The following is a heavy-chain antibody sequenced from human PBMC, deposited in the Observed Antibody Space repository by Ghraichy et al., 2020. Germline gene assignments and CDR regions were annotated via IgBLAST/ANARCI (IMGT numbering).Heavy chain of an antibody. V-gene: IGHV3-48*02. CDR3: ASEGHSSGWWGSMDV. D-gene: IGHD6-19*01. CDR1: GVTFSSYS. CDR2: ISSSSSTI. Sequence: GGSLRLSCAASGVTFSSYSKYWGCKGQGKGLERDSYISSSSSTIYYAYSVKCRFTISRDNAKNSLYLQMNSLRDEDTAVYYCASEGHSSGWWGSMDVWGQGTMVTVSS. J-gene: IGHJ6*02.